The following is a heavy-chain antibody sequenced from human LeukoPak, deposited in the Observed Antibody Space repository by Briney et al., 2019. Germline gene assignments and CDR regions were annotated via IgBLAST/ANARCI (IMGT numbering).Heavy chain of an antibody. CDR3: ARHGHGYSSGRFDY. J-gene: IGHJ4*02. CDR2: ISYSGST. Sequence: SETLPLTCTVSGGSINTYYWSWLRQPPGKGLEWIGFISYSGSTDYNPSLKGRVTISVDTSKNQFSLRLSSVTAADTAVYYCARHGHGYSSGRFDYWGQGTLVTVSS. CDR1: GGSINTYY. V-gene: IGHV4-59*01. D-gene: IGHD5-18*01.